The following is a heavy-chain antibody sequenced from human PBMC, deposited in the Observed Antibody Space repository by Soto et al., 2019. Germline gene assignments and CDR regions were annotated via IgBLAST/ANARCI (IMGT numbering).Heavy chain of an antibody. CDR1: GFTFSSYV. V-gene: IGHV3-33*01. CDR3: ASALSYDSSGYSVQH. CDR2: IWYDGINK. J-gene: IGHJ1*01. D-gene: IGHD3-22*01. Sequence: GGSLRLSCAASGFTFSSYVMHWVRQAPGKGLEWVAVIWYDGINKYYADSVKGRFTISRDNSKNTLYLQMNSLRAEDTAVYYCASALSYDSSGYSVQHWGQGTLVTVSS.